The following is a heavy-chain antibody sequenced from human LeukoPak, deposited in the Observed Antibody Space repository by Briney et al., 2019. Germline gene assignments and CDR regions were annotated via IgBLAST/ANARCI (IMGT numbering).Heavy chain of an antibody. D-gene: IGHD3-22*01. CDR2: IIPIFGTA. J-gene: IGHJ4*02. CDR1: GGTFSSYA. CDR3: ARDRVHDSSGYYPHYFDY. V-gene: IGHV1-69*05. Sequence: ASVKVSCKASGGTFSSYAISWVRQAPGQGLEWMGRIIPIFGTANYAQKFQGRVTITTDESTSTAYMELSSLRAEETAVYYCARDRVHDSSGYYPHYFDYWGQGTLVTVSS.